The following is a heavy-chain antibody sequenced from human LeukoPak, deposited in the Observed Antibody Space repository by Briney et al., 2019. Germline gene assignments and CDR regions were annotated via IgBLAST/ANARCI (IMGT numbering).Heavy chain of an antibody. D-gene: IGHD3-22*01. CDR1: GFTFSSYA. CDR2: ISRSGGST. CDR3: AKDTRYYYDSSGYFVY. Sequence: GGSLRLSCAASGFTFSSYAMSWVRQAPGKGLDWVSAISRSGGSTYYADSVKGRFTISRDNSKNTLYLQMNSLRAEDTAVYYCAKDTRYYYDSSGYFVYWGQGTLVTVSS. V-gene: IGHV3-23*01. J-gene: IGHJ4*02.